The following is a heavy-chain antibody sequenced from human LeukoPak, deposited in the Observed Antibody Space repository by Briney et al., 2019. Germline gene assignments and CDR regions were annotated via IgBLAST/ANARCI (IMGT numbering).Heavy chain of an antibody. J-gene: IGHJ6*03. CDR2: IYYSGST. Sequence: SETLSLTCTVSGGSISSYYWSWIRQPPGKGLEWIGYIYYSGSTNYNPSLKSRVTISADTSKNQFSLKLSSVTAADTAVYYCASGATSWAHMDVWGKGTTVTVSS. CDR1: GGSISSYY. V-gene: IGHV4-59*01. D-gene: IGHD3-16*01. CDR3: ASGATSWAHMDV.